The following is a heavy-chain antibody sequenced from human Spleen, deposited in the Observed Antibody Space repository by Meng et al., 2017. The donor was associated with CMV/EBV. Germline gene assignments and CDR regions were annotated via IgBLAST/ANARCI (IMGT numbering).Heavy chain of an antibody. V-gene: IGHV4-39*07. Sequence: CSVSGGSISSTTYYWGWIRQPPGKGLKWIGNIYYTGSIYYNPSLKGRVTMSVDTSKNRFSLKLSSVTAADTAMYYCARLHWTSGWFDPWGQGTLVPSPQ. D-gene: IGHD1-1*01. CDR2: IYYTGSI. CDR3: ARLHWTSGWFDP. J-gene: IGHJ5*02. CDR1: GGSISSTTYY.